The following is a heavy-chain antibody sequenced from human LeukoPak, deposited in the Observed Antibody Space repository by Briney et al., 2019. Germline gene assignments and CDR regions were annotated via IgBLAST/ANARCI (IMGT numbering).Heavy chain of an antibody. Sequence: GGSLRLYCAASGFTFSSYAMYWVRQAPGKGLEWVAVISYDGSDKYYADSVKGRFTISRDNSKNTLYLQMNSLRVEDTAVYYCARDWYRGHAHYGMDVWGQGTTVTVSS. D-gene: IGHD5-12*01. CDR1: GFTFSSYA. CDR3: ARDWYRGHAHYGMDV. J-gene: IGHJ6*02. CDR2: ISYDGSDK. V-gene: IGHV3-30*04.